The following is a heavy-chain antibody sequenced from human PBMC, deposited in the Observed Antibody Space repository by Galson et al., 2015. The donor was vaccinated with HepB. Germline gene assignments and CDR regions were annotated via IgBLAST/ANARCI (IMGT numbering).Heavy chain of an antibody. Sequence: SLRLSCAASRFTFSRYWMHWVRQAPGKGLVWVSRINSDGGTTSYADSVKGRFTISRDNAKNTLYLQMNSLRAEDTAVYYCARAIPYGDYYYYYAMDVWDQGTTVTVSS. CDR2: INSDGGTT. D-gene: IGHD4-17*01. J-gene: IGHJ6*02. CDR3: ARAIPYGDYYYYYAMDV. CDR1: RFTFSRYW. V-gene: IGHV3-74*01.